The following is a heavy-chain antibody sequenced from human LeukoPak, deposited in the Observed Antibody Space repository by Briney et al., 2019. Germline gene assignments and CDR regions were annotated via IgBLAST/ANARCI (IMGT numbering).Heavy chain of an antibody. J-gene: IGHJ4*02. CDR1: GGSISSSSYY. V-gene: IGHV4-39*07. D-gene: IGHD6-19*01. CDR2: IYYSGST. CDR3: AGKAVAGPYFDY. Sequence: PSETLSLTCTVSGGSISSSSYYWGWIRQPPGKGLEWIGSIYYSGSTYYNPSLKSRVTISVDTSKNQFSLKLSSVTAADTAVYYCAGKAVAGPYFDYWGQGTLVTVSS.